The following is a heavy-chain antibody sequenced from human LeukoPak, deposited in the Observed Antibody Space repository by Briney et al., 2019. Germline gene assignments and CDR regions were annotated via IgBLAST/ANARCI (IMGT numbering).Heavy chain of an antibody. J-gene: IGHJ4*02. CDR3: ARDGTYYYDSSGYYYPNDFVY. D-gene: IGHD3-22*01. CDR1: GYTFTGYY. CDR2: INPNSGGT. V-gene: IGHV1-2*02. Sequence: ASVKVSCKASGYTFTGYYMHWVRQAPGQGLEWMGWINPNSGGTNYAQKFQGRVTMTRDTSISTAYMELSRLRSDDTAVYYCARDGTYYYDSSGYYYPNDFVYWGQGTLVTVSS.